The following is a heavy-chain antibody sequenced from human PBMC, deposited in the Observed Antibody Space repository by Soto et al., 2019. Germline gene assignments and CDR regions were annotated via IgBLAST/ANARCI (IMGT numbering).Heavy chain of an antibody. CDR3: GIVDMITFRRIPATNAVFAC. Sequence: PSEPLCQTCTASVACLGSGLVYCIWIRQPPGKGLEWIGYIYFSESTSYNPSLKSRVTISGDKSKNQFSLRLTSVTAADTAVYYCGIVDMITFRRIPATNAVFACWGQGQTVT. J-gene: IGHJ6*01. V-gene: IGHV4-30-4*01. D-gene: IGHD3-16*01. CDR2: IYFSEST. CDR1: VACLGSGLVY.